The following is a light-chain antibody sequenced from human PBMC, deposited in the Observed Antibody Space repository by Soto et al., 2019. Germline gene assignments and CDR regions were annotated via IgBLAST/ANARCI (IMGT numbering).Light chain of an antibody. J-gene: IGKJ1*01. Sequence: DIQMTQSPSTLSASVGDRVTITCRASQSISSWLAWYQQKPGKAPKLLIYKASSLESGVPSRFSGSGSGTEFTLTISSLQPDDFATYYCQQYNSYLWTFGQVTKVEIK. V-gene: IGKV1-5*03. CDR2: KAS. CDR1: QSISSW. CDR3: QQYNSYLWT.